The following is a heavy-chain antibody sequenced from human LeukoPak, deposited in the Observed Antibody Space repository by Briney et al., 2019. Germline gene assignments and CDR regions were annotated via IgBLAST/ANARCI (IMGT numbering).Heavy chain of an antibody. D-gene: IGHD5-18*01. J-gene: IGHJ4*02. CDR2: ISYDGSNK. CDR1: GFTFSSYA. Sequence: GGSLRLSCAASGFTFSSYAMHWVRQAPGKGLEWVAVISYDGSNKYYADSVKGRFTISRDNSKNTLYLQMNSLRAEDTAVYYCASGRELWLMYYWGQGTLVTVSS. V-gene: IGHV3-30-3*01. CDR3: ASGRELWLMYY.